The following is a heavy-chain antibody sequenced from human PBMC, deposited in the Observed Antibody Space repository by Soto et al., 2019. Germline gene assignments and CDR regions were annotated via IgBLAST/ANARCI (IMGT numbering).Heavy chain of an antibody. D-gene: IGHD6-19*01. CDR3: AKDLAVAGTEGGVVYYYYMDV. Sequence: GGSLRLSCAASGFTFSSYAMSWVRQAPGKGLEWVSAISGSGGSTYYADSVKGRFTISRDNSKNTLYLQMNSLRAEDTAVYYCAKDLAVAGTEGGVVYYYYMDVWGKGTTVTVSS. CDR1: GFTFSSYA. V-gene: IGHV3-23*01. CDR2: ISGSGGST. J-gene: IGHJ6*03.